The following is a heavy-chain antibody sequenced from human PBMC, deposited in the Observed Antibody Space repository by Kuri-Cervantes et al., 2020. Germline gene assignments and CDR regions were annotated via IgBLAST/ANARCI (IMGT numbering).Heavy chain of an antibody. CDR3: ARGYYHMDV. V-gene: IGHV4-34*01. CDR1: GGSFSGYY. CDR2: IYYSGST. J-gene: IGHJ6*03. Sequence: ESLKISCAVYGGSFSGYYWGWIRQPPGKGLEWIGSIYYSGSTYHNPSLKSRITISVDTSKNQFSLKLSSVTAADTAVYYCARGYYHMDVWGEGTSVTVSS.